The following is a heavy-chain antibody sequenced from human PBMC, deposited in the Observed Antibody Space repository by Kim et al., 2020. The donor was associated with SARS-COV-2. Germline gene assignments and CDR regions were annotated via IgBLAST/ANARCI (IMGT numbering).Heavy chain of an antibody. D-gene: IGHD3-10*01. V-gene: IGHV1-46*01. CDR1: GYTFTSYY. Sequence: ASVKVSCKASGYTFTSYYMHWVRQAPGQGLEWMGIINPSGGSTSYAQKFQGRVTMTRDTSTSTVYMELSSLRSEDTAVYYCAIEPDVLWFGELVFPYYYGMDVWGQGTTVTVSS. J-gene: IGHJ6*02. CDR2: INPSGGST. CDR3: AIEPDVLWFGELVFPYYYGMDV.